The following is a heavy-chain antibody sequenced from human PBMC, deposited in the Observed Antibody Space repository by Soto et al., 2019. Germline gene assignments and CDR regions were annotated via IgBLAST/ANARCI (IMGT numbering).Heavy chain of an antibody. CDR1: GFTFSRYA. CDR3: AKGSSSSTFDY. V-gene: IGHV3-23*01. Sequence: PGGSLRLSCAASGFTFSRYAMSWVRQAPGKGLEWVSVISGSDDSTYYADSVKGRFTISRDNSKNTLYLQMNSLRAEDTAVYYCAKGSSSSTFDYWGQEPLVTFSS. D-gene: IGHD6-6*01. CDR2: ISGSDDST. J-gene: IGHJ4*02.